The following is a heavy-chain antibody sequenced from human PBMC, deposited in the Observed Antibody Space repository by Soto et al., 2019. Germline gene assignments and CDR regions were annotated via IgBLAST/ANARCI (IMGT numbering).Heavy chain of an antibody. J-gene: IGHJ5*02. CDR2: TYYRSKWYN. V-gene: IGHV6-1*01. D-gene: IGHD6-19*01. CDR1: GDSVSSNSAA. Sequence: PSQTLSLTCAISGDSVSSNSAAWNWIRQSPSRGLEWLGRTYYRSKWYNDYAVSVKSRITINPDTSKNQFSLQLSSVTPEDTAVYYCARDLKTVAGTSYWFDPWGQGTLVTVSS. CDR3: ARDLKTVAGTSYWFDP.